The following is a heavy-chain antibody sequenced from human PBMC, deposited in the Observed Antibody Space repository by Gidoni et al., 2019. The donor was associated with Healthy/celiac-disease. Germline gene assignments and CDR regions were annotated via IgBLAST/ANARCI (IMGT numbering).Heavy chain of an antibody. Sequence: QVQLVQSGAEVKKPGASVKVSCKASGYTFTGYYMHWVRQAPGQGLEWMGWTNPNSGGTNYAQKFQGRVTMTRDTSISTAYMELSRLRSDDTAVYYCASGYCSSTSCYRGGGYYYYGMDVWGQGTTVTVSS. V-gene: IGHV1-2*02. D-gene: IGHD2-2*02. CDR3: ASGYCSSTSCYRGGGYYYYGMDV. J-gene: IGHJ6*02. CDR2: TNPNSGGT. CDR1: GYTFTGYY.